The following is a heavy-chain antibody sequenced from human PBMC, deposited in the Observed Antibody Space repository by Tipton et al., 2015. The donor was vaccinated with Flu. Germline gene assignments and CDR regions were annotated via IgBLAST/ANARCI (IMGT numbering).Heavy chain of an antibody. CDR1: AVSMNNYY. J-gene: IGHJ5*02. Sequence: TLSLTCTVSAVSMNNYYWSWIRQPAGKGLEWIGRISASGITTNYNPSLRSRVTMSVDTSKNQFSLNLSFVTAADTAVYYCARDRYAGSSNWFDPWGQGTLVTVSS. CDR2: ISASGIT. CDR3: ARDRYAGSSNWFDP. V-gene: IGHV4-4*07. D-gene: IGHD4-23*01.